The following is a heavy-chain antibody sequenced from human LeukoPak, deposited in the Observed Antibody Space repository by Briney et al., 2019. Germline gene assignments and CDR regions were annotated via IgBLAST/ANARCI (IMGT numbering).Heavy chain of an antibody. Sequence: SETLSLTCTVSGYSISSGYYWGWIRQPPGKGLEWIGSSYHSGSTYYNPSLKSRVTISVATSKNQFSLKLSSVTAADTAVYYCARYAEYYYGSGSYYRLSYFDYWGQGTLVTVSS. D-gene: IGHD3-10*01. J-gene: IGHJ4*02. CDR2: SYHSGST. CDR3: ARYAEYYYGSGSYYRLSYFDY. CDR1: GYSISSGYY. V-gene: IGHV4-38-2*02.